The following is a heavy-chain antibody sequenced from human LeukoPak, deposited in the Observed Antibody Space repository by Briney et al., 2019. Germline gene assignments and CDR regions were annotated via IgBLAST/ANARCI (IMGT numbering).Heavy chain of an antibody. CDR1: GFTFSSYA. CDR2: ISYDGSNK. Sequence: GRSLRLSCAASGFTFSSYAMHWVRQAPGKGLEWVAVISYDGSNKYYADSVKGRFTISRDNSKNTLYLQMNSLRAEDTAVHYCARPFYSSSFDAFDIWGQGTMVTVSS. CDR3: ARPFYSSSFDAFDI. D-gene: IGHD6-6*01. V-gene: IGHV3-30*04. J-gene: IGHJ3*02.